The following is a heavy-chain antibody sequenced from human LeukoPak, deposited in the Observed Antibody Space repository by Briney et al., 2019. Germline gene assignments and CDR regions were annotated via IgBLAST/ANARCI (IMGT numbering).Heavy chain of an antibody. J-gene: IGHJ6*02. CDR3: ARGSSSSSFIPSDYYYGMDV. CDR2: IIPILGIA. CDR1: GGTFSSYA. Sequence: GASVKVSCKASGGTFSSYAISWVRQAPGQGLEWMGRIIPILGIANYAQKFQGRVTITADKSTSTAYMELSSLRSEDTAVYYCARGSSSSSFIPSDYYYGMDVWGQGTTVTVSS. V-gene: IGHV1-69*04. D-gene: IGHD6-6*01.